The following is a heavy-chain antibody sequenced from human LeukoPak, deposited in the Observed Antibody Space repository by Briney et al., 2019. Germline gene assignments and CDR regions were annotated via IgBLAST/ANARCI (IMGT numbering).Heavy chain of an antibody. CDR3: ARQGVGSVYNYYYYAMDV. V-gene: IGHV5-51*01. D-gene: IGHD3-22*01. Sequence: GESLKISCKGSGSSFNSYWIAWVRQMPGKGLEWMGIIYPGDSEIRYSPPFQGQVTISADKSISTAYLQWSSLEPSDTAVYYCARQGVGSVYNYYYYAMDVWGQGTTVTVSS. CDR1: GSSFNSYW. J-gene: IGHJ6*02. CDR2: IYPGDSEI.